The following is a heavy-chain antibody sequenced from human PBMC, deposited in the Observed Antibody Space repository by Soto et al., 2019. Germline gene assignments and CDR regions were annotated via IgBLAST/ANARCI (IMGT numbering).Heavy chain of an antibody. V-gene: IGHV3-21*01. CDR3: ARDLAMVRGVPHYFDY. Sequence: EVQLVESGGGLVKPGGTLRLSCAASGYSFNSYSMNWIRQAQGKGMEWVSSISPSSSYIYYADSVKGRFTISRDNAKNSLYLQMNSLRAEDTAVYYCARDLAMVRGVPHYFDYWGQGTLVTVSS. D-gene: IGHD3-10*01. J-gene: IGHJ4*02. CDR1: GYSFNSYS. CDR2: ISPSSSYI.